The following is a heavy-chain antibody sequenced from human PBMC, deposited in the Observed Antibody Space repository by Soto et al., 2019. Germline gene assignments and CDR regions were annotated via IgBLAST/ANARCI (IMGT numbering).Heavy chain of an antibody. CDR3: ARGHNPTYKSEPLEN. CDR2: IWYDGSNK. Sequence: QPGGSLRLSCAASGFTFSSYGMHWVRQAPGKGLEWVAVIWYDGSNKYYADSVKGRFTISRDNSKNTLYLQMNSLRAEDTAVYYCARGHNPTYKSEPLENWGRGTLVTVSS. V-gene: IGHV3-33*01. CDR1: GFTFSSYG. J-gene: IGHJ4*02. D-gene: IGHD1-20*01.